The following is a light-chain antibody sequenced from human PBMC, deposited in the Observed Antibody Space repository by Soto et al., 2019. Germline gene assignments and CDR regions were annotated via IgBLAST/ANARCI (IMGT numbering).Light chain of an antibody. CDR2: STS. J-gene: IGKJ3*01. CDR1: QSISLF. CDR3: QQSYTTPQFT. V-gene: IGKV1-39*01. Sequence: DIPLTQSPSSLSASVGDRVTITCRASQSISLFLNWYQHKPGKAPQLLIYSTSNLQSGVPSRFTGSGSGTDFTLTINSLQPEDFAAYYCQQSYTTPQFTFGPGTKVDIK.